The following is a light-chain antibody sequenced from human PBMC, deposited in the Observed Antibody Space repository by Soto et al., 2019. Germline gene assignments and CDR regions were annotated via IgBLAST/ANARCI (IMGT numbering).Light chain of an antibody. CDR3: QQYYSAPWT. CDR2: WSS. Sequence: DIVLTQSPESLAVSLGERATINCKSSQAVLYNSNNKNYIAWYQQKPGQPPKLLIYWSSTLEFGVPDRISGSGSGTDFSLTISSLQAEDVAVYYCQQYYSAPWTFGQGTKA. V-gene: IGKV4-1*01. CDR1: QAVLYNSNNKNY. J-gene: IGKJ1*01.